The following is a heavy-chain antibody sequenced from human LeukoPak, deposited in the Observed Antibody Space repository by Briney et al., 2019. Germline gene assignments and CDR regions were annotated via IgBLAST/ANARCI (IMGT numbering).Heavy chain of an antibody. V-gene: IGHV4-39*07. CDR2: ISYSGNT. CDR1: GGSISSSSYY. CDR3: ARVHSGYDCIYFDY. D-gene: IGHD5-12*01. Sequence: SETLSLTCTVSGGSISSSSYYWGWIRQPPGKGLEWIGTISYSGNTYYNPSLKSRVTISVDTSKNQFSLKLSSVTAADTAVYYCARVHSGYDCIYFDYWGQGTLVTVSS. J-gene: IGHJ4*02.